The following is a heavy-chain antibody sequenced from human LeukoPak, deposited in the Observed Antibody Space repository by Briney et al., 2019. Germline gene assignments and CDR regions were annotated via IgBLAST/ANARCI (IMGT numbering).Heavy chain of an antibody. Sequence: PGGSLRLSCAASGFTFSSYSMNWVRHAPGKGLEWVSSISSSSSYIYYADSVKGRFTISRDNAKNSLYLQMNSLRAEDTAVYYCTTDWGYYYDSSGSLGAFDIWGQGTMVTVSS. J-gene: IGHJ3*02. CDR2: ISSSSSYI. CDR1: GFTFSSYS. V-gene: IGHV3-21*01. CDR3: TTDWGYYYDSSGSLGAFDI. D-gene: IGHD3-22*01.